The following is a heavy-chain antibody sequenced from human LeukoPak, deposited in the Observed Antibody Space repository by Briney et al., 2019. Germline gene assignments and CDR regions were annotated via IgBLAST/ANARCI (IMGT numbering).Heavy chain of an antibody. V-gene: IGHV4-59*01. J-gene: IGHJ3*02. CDR2: IYYSGST. CDR3: ARGKTYYDISKDAFDI. CDR1: SGSISSYY. D-gene: IGHD3-22*01. Sequence: SETLSLTCTDSSGSISSYYWSWIRQPPGKGLEWIGYIYYSGSTNYNPSLKSRVTISVDTSKNQFSLKLSSVTAADTAVYYCARGKTYYDISKDAFDIWGQGTMVTVSS.